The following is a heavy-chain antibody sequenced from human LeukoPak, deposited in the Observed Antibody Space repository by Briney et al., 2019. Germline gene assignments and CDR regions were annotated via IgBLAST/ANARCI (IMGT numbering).Heavy chain of an antibody. J-gene: IGHJ4*02. CDR1: GFTFSSYG. V-gene: IGHV3-33*01. CDR2: IWYDGSNK. D-gene: IGHD2-8*02. CDR3: ARAGDWWGFDY. Sequence: GRSLRLSCAASGFTFSSYGMHWVRQAPGKGLEWVAVIWYDGSNKYYADSVKGRFTISRDNSKNTLYLQMNSLRAEDTAVYYCARAGDWWGFDYWGQGTLVTVSS.